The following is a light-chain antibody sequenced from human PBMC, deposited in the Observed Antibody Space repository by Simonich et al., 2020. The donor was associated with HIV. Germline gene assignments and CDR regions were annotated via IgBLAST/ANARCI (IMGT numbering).Light chain of an antibody. CDR2: KAS. V-gene: IGKV1-5*03. Sequence: DIQMTQSPSTLSASVGDRVTITCRASQSISSWLAWYQQKPGKAPKLLIYKASNLETGVPSRFSGSGSGTEFTLTISSLQPDDFATYYCQQSYSTPPWTFGQGTKVDIK. CDR3: QQSYSTPPWT. J-gene: IGKJ1*01. CDR1: QSISSW.